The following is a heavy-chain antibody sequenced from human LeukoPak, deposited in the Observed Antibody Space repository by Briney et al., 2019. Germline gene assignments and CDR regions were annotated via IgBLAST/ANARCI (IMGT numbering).Heavy chain of an antibody. CDR3: TVPLYVRISCRYLGLFTSGYMHV. CDR1: GYTLTELS. Sequence: GASVTVSCKVSGYTLTELSMHWVRQAPGKGLEWMGGFDPEDGETIYAQKFQGRVTMTEDTSTDTAYMELSSLRSEDTAVSCSTVPLYVRISCRYLGLFTSGYMHVCSKATPRTVSS. J-gene: IGHJ6*03. V-gene: IGHV1-24*01. CDR2: FDPEDGET. D-gene: IGHD3-10*02.